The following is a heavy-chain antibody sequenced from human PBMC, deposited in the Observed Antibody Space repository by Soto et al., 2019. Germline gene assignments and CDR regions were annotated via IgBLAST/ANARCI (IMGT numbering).Heavy chain of an antibody. D-gene: IGHD3-3*01. J-gene: IGHJ4*02. CDR1: GFSLNTSGVG. CDR3: AHRVLRTVFGLVTTTAIYFDF. V-gene: IGHV2-5*02. Sequence: QITLKESGPTVVNPTDTLPLTCTFSGFSLNTSGVGVGWVRQSPGKAQEWLALIYWDDDKRYSTSLKSRLTITKDTSKNQVVLTMAHVDPADTATYYCAHRVLRTVFGLVTTTAIYFDFWGQGTPVVVSS. CDR2: IYWDDDK.